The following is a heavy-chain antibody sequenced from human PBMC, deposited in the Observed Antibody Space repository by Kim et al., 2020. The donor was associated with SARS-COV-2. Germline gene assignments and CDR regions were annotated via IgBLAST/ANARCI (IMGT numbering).Heavy chain of an antibody. CDR2: SSYI. CDR3: ERGYGMDV. D-gene: IGHD3-10*01. Sequence: SSYIYYADSVKGRFTISRDNAKNSLYLQMNSLRAEDTAVYYCERGYGMDVWGQGTTVTVSS. J-gene: IGHJ6*02. V-gene: IGHV3-21*01.